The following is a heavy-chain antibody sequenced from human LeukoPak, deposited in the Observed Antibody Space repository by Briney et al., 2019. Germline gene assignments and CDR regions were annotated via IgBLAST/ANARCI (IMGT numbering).Heavy chain of an antibody. CDR3: AQEGRVPAALRY. CDR1: GGSFSGYY. V-gene: IGHV4-34*01. Sequence: SETLSLTCAVYGGSFSGYYWSWIRQPPGKGLEWIGEINHSGGTNYNPSLKSRVTISVDTSKNQFSLKLSSVTAADTAVYYCAQEGRVPAALRYWGQGTLVTVSS. CDR2: INHSGGT. D-gene: IGHD2-2*01. J-gene: IGHJ4*02.